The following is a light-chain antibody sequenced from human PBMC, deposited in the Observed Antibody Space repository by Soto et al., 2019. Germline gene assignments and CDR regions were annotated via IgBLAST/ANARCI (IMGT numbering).Light chain of an antibody. CDR1: SSNIGNNY. Sequence: QSVLTQPPSVSAAPGQKVTISCSGSSSNIGNNYVSWYQQLPGTAPKLLIYDNDKRPSGIPDRFSGSKSGTSATLGVTGLQTGDEADYYCATWDSSLSAGVFGGGTKVXVL. V-gene: IGLV1-51*01. CDR2: DND. CDR3: ATWDSSLSAGV. J-gene: IGLJ2*01.